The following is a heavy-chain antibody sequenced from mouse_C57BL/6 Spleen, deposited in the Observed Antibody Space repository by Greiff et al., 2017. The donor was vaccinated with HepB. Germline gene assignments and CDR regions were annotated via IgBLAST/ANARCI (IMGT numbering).Heavy chain of an antibody. Sequence: VQLQQSGAELVRPGASVKLSCKASGYTFTDYYINWVKQRPGQGLEWIARIYPGSGNTYYNEKFKGKATLTAEKSSSTAYMQLSSLTSEDSAVYFCAREEVRNLGIYYDYDYAMDYWGQGTSVTVSS. CDR1: GYTFTDYY. CDR3: AREEVRNLGIYYDYDYAMDY. CDR2: IYPGSGNT. D-gene: IGHD2-4*01. V-gene: IGHV1-76*01. J-gene: IGHJ4*01.